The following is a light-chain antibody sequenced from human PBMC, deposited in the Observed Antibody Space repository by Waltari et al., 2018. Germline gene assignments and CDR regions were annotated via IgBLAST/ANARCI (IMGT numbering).Light chain of an antibody. J-gene: IGKJ1*01. CDR2: KAS. CDR3: QQHSNYWT. CDR1: QNLNSW. V-gene: IGKV1-5*03. Sequence: DIQMTQSPSTLSASGGERVTITCRASQNLNSWLAWYQQKPGKAPKLLIYKASSLESGVPSRFSGSGSGTEFTLTISSLQPDDFATYYCQQHSNYWTFGQGTKVEIK.